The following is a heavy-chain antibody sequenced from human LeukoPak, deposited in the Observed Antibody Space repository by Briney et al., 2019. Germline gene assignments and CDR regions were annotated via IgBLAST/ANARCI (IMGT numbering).Heavy chain of an antibody. J-gene: IGHJ4*02. CDR2: ISWNSGSI. V-gene: IGHV3-9*02. CDR1: GFTSDDYA. D-gene: IGHD3-10*01. Sequence: GGSLRLSCAASGFTSDDYAMYWVRQAPGKGLEWVSGISWNSGSIGYADSVKGRFTISRDNAKNSLYLQMNSLRAEDTALYYCAKDLHMGSGSYGLDYWGQGTLVTVSS. CDR3: AKDLHMGSGSYGLDY.